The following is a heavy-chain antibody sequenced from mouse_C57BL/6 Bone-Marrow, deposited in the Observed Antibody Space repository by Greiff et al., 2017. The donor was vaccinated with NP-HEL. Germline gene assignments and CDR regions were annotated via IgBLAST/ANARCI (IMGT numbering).Heavy chain of an antibody. CDR1: GFTFSSYA. CDR3: TRDYYYGSSSWYFDV. CDR2: ISSGGDYI. D-gene: IGHD1-1*01. V-gene: IGHV5-9-1*02. Sequence: EVKVVESGEGLVKPGGSLKLSCAASGFTFSSYAMSWVRQTPETRLEWVAYISSGGDYIYYADTVKGRINITGDNDRNTLYLQMSSLKSEDTAMYYCTRDYYYGSSSWYFDVWGTGTTVTVSS. J-gene: IGHJ1*03.